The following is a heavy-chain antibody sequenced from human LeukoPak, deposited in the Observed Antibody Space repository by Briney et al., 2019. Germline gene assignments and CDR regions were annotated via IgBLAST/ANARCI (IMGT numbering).Heavy chain of an antibody. CDR3: ARAGSYASSWAY. Sequence: PGGSLRLSCAASGFTFSSYWMSWVRQAPGKGLEWVANIKQDGSEKNYVDSVKGRFTISRDNAKNSLDLQMNSLRGEDTAVYYCARAGSYASSWAYWGQGTLVTVSS. D-gene: IGHD1-26*01. CDR2: IKQDGSEK. V-gene: IGHV3-7*01. J-gene: IGHJ4*02. CDR1: GFTFSSYW.